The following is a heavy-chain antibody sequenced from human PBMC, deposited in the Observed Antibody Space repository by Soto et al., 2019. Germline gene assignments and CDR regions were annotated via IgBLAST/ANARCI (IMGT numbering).Heavy chain of an antibody. CDR1: GGSISSSSYC. V-gene: IGHV4-39*01. CDR3: ASARRIFGLRNYYYGMDV. D-gene: IGHD3-3*01. CDR2: IYYSGST. J-gene: IGHJ6*02. Sequence: PSETLSLTCTVSGGSISSSSYCWGWIRQPPGKGLEWIGSIYYSGSTYYNPSLKSRVTISVDTSKNQSSLKLSSVTAADTAVYYCASARRIFGLRNYYYGMDVWGQGTTVTVSS.